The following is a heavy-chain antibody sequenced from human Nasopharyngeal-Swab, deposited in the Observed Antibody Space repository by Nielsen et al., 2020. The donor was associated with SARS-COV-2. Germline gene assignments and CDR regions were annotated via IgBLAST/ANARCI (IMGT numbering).Heavy chain of an antibody. V-gene: IGHV1-69*13. CDR2: IIPIFGTA. CDR1: GGTFSSYA. Sequence: SVKVSCKASGGTFSSYAISWVRQAPGQGLEWMGGIIPIFGTANYAQKFQGRVTIIADESTSTAYMELSSLRSEDTAVYYCAVGATGYYYMDVWGKGTTVTVSS. CDR3: AVGATGYYYMDV. J-gene: IGHJ6*03. D-gene: IGHD1-26*01.